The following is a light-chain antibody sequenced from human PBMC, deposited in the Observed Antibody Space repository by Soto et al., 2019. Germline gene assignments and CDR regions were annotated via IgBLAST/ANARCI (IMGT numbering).Light chain of an antibody. CDR1: QSVDSSF. CDR2: DAS. V-gene: IGKV3-20*01. CDR3: QQYVSSLT. J-gene: IGKJ1*01. Sequence: DIVWTQSPGSMSLSTGERATLSCRAIQSVDSSFFARYQQKPCQAPRLLVYDASKRATGTPGRFSGSWSGTDFTLTITRLEPEDFEVYYGQQYVSSLTFGQGTKVEIK.